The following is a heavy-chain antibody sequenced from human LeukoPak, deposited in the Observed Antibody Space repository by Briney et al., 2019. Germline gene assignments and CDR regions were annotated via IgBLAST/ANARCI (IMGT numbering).Heavy chain of an antibody. D-gene: IGHD3-22*01. CDR3: AKFGYYDSSGHDAFDI. Sequence: GGSLRLSCAASGFTFSSYAMSWVRQAPGKGLEWVSAIRGSGGSTYYADSVKGRFTISRDSSKNTLYLQMNSLRAEDTAVYYCAKFGYYDSSGHDAFDIWGQGTMVTVSS. CDR2: IRGSGGST. CDR1: GFTFSSYA. V-gene: IGHV3-23*01. J-gene: IGHJ3*02.